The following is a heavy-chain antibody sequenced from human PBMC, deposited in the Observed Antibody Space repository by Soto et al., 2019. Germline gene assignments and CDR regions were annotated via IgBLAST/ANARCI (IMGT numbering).Heavy chain of an antibody. CDR3: ARDRYCGGDCYSAGPNDY. D-gene: IGHD2-21*02. Sequence: GGSLRLSCAASGFTFSSYSMNWVRQAPGKGLEWVSSISSSSSYIYYADSVKGRFTISRDNAKNSLYLQMNSLRAEDTAVYYCARDRYCGGDCYSAGPNDYWGQGTLVTVSS. J-gene: IGHJ4*02. CDR1: GFTFSSYS. CDR2: ISSSSSYI. V-gene: IGHV3-21*01.